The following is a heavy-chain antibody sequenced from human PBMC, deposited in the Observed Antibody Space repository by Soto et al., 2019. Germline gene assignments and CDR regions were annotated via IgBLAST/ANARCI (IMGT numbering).Heavy chain of an antibody. Sequence: GGSLRLSCAASGFTFSSYAMSWVRQAPGKGLEWVSAISGSGGSTYYADSVKGRFTISRDNSKNTLYLQMNSLRAEDTAVYYCAKLSDSSGYYWPFGYWGQGTLVTVSS. V-gene: IGHV3-23*01. CDR1: GFTFSSYA. CDR2: ISGSGGST. J-gene: IGHJ4*02. CDR3: AKLSDSSGYYWPFGY. D-gene: IGHD3-22*01.